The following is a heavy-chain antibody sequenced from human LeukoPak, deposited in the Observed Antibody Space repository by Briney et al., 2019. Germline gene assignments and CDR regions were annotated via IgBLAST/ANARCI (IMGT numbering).Heavy chain of an antibody. CDR1: GFTFTSYE. D-gene: IGHD3/OR15-3a*01. V-gene: IGHV3-48*03. CDR2: ISSDGSTI. CDR3: AKTQGTGWYVY. Sequence: PGGSLRLSCTASGFTFTSYETNWVRQAPGKGLEWVSYISSDGSTIFHADSVKGRFTVSRDNAKNSLYLQMNSLRAEDTAVYYCAKTQGTGWYVYWGQGTLVTVSS. J-gene: IGHJ4*02.